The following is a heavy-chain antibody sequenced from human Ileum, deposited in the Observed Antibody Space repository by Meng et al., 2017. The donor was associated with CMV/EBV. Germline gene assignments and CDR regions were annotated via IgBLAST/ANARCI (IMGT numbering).Heavy chain of an antibody. CDR1: GSTFTSYG. J-gene: IGHJ4*02. D-gene: IGHD6-13*01. Sequence: TASGSTFTSYGISWMRQAPGQGLEWMGWISAYNGNTNYAQKLQGRVTMTTDTSTSTAYMELRSLRSDDTAVYYCARAKEYSSSWFDYWGQGTLVTVSS. V-gene: IGHV1-18*01. CDR3: ARAKEYSSSWFDY. CDR2: ISAYNGNT.